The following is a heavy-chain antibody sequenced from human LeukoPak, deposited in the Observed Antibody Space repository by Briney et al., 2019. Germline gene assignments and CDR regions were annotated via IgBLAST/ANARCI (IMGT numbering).Heavy chain of an antibody. CDR3: ARGNWNGDWFDP. CDR2: IYYSGST. V-gene: IGHV4-30-4*07. D-gene: IGHD1-1*01. Sequence: PSETLSLTCTVSGYSIRSGYYWSWIRQPPGKGLEWIGYIYYSGSTYYNPSLKSRVTISVDTSKNQFSLKLSSVTAADTAVYYCARGNWNGDWFDPWGQGTLVTVSS. CDR1: GYSIRSGYY. J-gene: IGHJ5*02.